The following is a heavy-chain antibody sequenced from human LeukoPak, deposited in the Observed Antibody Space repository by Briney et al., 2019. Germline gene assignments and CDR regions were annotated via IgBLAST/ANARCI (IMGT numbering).Heavy chain of an antibody. Sequence: GSLRLSCAASGFTFSSYSMNWVRQAPGKGLEWVSSISSSSSYIYYADSVKGRFTISRDNAKNSLYLQMNSLRAEDTAVYYCARDRSYYYDSSGYYPLGSWGQGTLVTVSS. J-gene: IGHJ5*02. D-gene: IGHD3-22*01. CDR1: GFTFSSYS. CDR3: ARDRSYYYDSSGYYPLGS. V-gene: IGHV3-21*01. CDR2: ISSSSSYI.